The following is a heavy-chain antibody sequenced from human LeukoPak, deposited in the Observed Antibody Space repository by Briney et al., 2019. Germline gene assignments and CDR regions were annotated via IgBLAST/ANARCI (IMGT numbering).Heavy chain of an antibody. CDR2: IYSSGST. V-gene: IGHV4-39*07. D-gene: IGHD1-26*01. CDR1: GGFISYANYY. Sequence: PSETLSLTCTVSGGFISYANYYWGWIRQPPGKGLEWIGSIYSSGSTYYNPSLNSRVTISLDTSKNQFFLKLTSVTAADTAVYYCARISGVGATPYYYYGMDVWGQGTTVTVSS. J-gene: IGHJ6*02. CDR3: ARISGVGATPYYYYGMDV.